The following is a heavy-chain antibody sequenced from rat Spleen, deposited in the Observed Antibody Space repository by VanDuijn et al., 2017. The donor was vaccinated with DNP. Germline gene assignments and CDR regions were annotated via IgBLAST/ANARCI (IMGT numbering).Heavy chain of an antibody. CDR2: VNSAGTT. CDR1: GYSITSSYR. D-gene: IGHD1-3*01. CDR3: ARFGSTVATWYFDF. J-gene: IGHJ1*01. V-gene: IGHV3-3*01. Sequence: EVQLQESGPGLVKPSQSLSLTCSVTGYSITSSYRWNWIRKFPGNKLEWMGSVNSAGTTNYNPSLKGRISITGDTSKNQFFLRVNSVTTDDTATYYCARFGSTVATWYFDFWGPGTMVTVSS.